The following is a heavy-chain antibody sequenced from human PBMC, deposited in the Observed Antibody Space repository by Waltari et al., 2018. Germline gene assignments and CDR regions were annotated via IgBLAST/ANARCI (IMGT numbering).Heavy chain of an antibody. CDR2: IIPIFGTA. D-gene: IGHD2-15*01. CDR1: GGTFSSYA. V-gene: IGHV1-69*13. Sequence: QVQLVQSGAEVQKPGSSVKVSCKASGGTFSSYAISWVRQAPGQGLEGMGGIIPIFGTANYAQKFQGRVTITADESTSTAYMELSSLRSEDTAVYYCARDRLLGYCSGGSCYSNYFDYWGQGTLVTVSS. CDR3: ARDRLLGYCSGGSCYSNYFDY. J-gene: IGHJ4*02.